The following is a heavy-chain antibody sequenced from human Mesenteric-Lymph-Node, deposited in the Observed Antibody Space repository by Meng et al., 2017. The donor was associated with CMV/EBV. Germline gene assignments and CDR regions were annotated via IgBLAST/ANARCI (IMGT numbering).Heavy chain of an antibody. Sequence: GESLKISCKASGYTFTTYWIGWVRQMPGKGLEWMGIIYPGDFRTRYSPSLQGQVTISADTSITTAYMQWTSLRASDTAMYYCVRPFGEVDYWGQGTLVTVSS. CDR3: VRPFGEVDY. D-gene: IGHD3-3*01. CDR2: IYPGDFRT. V-gene: IGHV5-51*01. CDR1: GYTFTTYW. J-gene: IGHJ4*02.